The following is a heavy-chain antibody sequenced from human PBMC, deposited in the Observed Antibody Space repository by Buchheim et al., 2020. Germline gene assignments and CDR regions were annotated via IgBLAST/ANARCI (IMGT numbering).Heavy chain of an antibody. CDR2: LRSKAYNYSP. CDR3: TVVPGVEDYYYGVGV. J-gene: IGHJ6*02. D-gene: IGHD2-2*01. V-gene: IGHV3-73*01. CDR1: GFSFSASS. Sequence: EVQLVESGGGLVQPGGSLKLSCAASGFSFSASSVHWVRQASGKGLEWVGRLRSKAYNYSPSFIASVSGRFTISRDDSKNKAYLQMNSLRTEDTAVYYCTVVPGVEDYYYGVGVWGQGTT.